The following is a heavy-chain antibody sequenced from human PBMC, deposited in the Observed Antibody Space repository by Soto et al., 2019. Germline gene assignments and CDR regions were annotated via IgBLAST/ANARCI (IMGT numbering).Heavy chain of an antibody. J-gene: IGHJ4*02. CDR1: GGVFSNYA. Sequence: SVKVSCKASGGVFSNYALTWVRQAPGQGLEWLGGIVPVFATPNYAPKFQGRLTVTADESTRTAYMELSSLTSEDTAMYHCASASHFLSTGYYFANWAQGALVTVSS. CDR2: IVPVFATP. V-gene: IGHV1-69*13. CDR3: ASASHFLSTGYYFAN. D-gene: IGHD3-22*01.